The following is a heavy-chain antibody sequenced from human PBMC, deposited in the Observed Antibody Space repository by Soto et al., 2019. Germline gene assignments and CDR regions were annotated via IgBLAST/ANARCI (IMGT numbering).Heavy chain of an antibody. Sequence: SETLSLTCTVSGGAITAYYWSWIRQPVGEGLQWIGRVYSTGSTNYNPSLRSRVTMSVDTSQNQFFLRLSFVTAADTAVYYCARDEYYDSNNWFDHWGQGILATVSS. J-gene: IGHJ5*02. D-gene: IGHD3-22*01. CDR1: GGAITAYY. CDR2: VYSTGST. CDR3: ARDEYYDSNNWFDH. V-gene: IGHV4-4*07.